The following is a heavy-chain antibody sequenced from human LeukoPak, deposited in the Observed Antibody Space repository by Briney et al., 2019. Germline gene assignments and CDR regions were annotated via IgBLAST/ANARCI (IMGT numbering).Heavy chain of an antibody. J-gene: IGHJ6*03. D-gene: IGHD3-10*01. Sequence: PSETLSLTCTVSGGSISSYYWSWIRQTPGKGLEWIGYIYYSGSTNINPSLRSRVTISVDTSKNQFSLKMSSVTAADTAVYYCARAVGSGSFQTYYYYMDVWGKGTTVTISS. V-gene: IGHV4-59*12. CDR3: ARAVGSGSFQTYYYYMDV. CDR2: IYYSGST. CDR1: GGSISSYY.